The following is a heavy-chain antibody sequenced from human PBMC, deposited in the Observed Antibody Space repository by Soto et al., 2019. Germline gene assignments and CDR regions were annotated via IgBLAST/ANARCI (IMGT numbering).Heavy chain of an antibody. CDR1: DDSINSDKFY. CDR3: ARLEGLATISYYFDF. Sequence: HLQLQESGPGLVKPSETLSLMCSVSDDSINSDKFYWGWILQPPGKGLEWIGSIYYRGNAYYNPSLQTRVTISLDKSKSQFSLKLNSVTAADSAVYFCARLEGLATISYYFDFWGPGALVTVSS. CDR2: IYYRGNA. V-gene: IGHV4-39*01. J-gene: IGHJ4*02. D-gene: IGHD3-9*01.